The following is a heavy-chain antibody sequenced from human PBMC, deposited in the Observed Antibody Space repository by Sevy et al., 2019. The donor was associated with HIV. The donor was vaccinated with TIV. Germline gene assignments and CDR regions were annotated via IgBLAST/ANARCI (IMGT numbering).Heavy chain of an antibody. V-gene: IGHV3-23*01. CDR1: EFIFSDYA. Sequence: GGSLRLSCAASEFIFSDYAMNWVRQTPGKGLEWVSSINGKGRSTHYADSVEGRFTISRDNSKNTLYLQMNSRRAEDSAVYYCAKTINSGGGAVPAANYYYYGMDVWGQGTTVTVSS. J-gene: IGHJ6*02. CDR3: AKTINSGGGAVPAANYYYYGMDV. D-gene: IGHD2-2*01. CDR2: INGKGRST.